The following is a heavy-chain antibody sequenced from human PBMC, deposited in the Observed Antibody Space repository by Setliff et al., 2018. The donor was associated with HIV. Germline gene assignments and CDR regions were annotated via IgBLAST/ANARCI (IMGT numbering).Heavy chain of an antibody. D-gene: IGHD3-3*01. CDR3: ARGLSIFGVATPGFYSFMDV. J-gene: IGHJ6*03. CDR1: GGSISSSNNY. Sequence: PSETLSLTCTVSGGSISSSNNYWGWIRQPPGKGLEWIGSIYYSGSTHYNPSLKSRVTMSVDTSKKQVSLKLNSVTAADTAVYYCARGLSIFGVATPGFYSFMDVWGKGTTVTVSS. V-gene: IGHV4-39*07. CDR2: IYYSGST.